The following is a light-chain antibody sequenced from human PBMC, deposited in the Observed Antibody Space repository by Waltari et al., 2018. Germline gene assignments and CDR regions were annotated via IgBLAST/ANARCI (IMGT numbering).Light chain of an antibody. CDR1: QSLLYSNGYYY. Sequence: DIMMTQSPLSLPVPPGEAANISCRSSQSLLYSNGYYYLDWYLQKPGQSPQVLISFGSNRASGVADKFSGSASGTDFTLKVSRVETEDVGVYFCMQVLQTPFTFCQGTKLEI. V-gene: IGKV2-28*01. CDR3: MQVLQTPFT. CDR2: FGS. J-gene: IGKJ2*01.